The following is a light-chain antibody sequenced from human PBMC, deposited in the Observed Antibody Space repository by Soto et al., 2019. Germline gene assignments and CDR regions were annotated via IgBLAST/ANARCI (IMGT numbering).Light chain of an antibody. Sequence: QSALTQPASVSGSPGQSITISCTGTSSDVGGYNYVSWYQQHPGKAPKLMIYDVSNRPSGVSNRFSGSKSANTGSLTISGLQAEDEADYYCSSYTGSSTYVVFGGGTKLTVL. V-gene: IGLV2-14*01. CDR1: SSDVGGYNY. CDR2: DVS. J-gene: IGLJ2*01. CDR3: SSYTGSSTYVV.